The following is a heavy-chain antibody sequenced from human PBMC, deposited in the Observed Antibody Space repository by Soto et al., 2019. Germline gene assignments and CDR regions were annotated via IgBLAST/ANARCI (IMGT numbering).Heavy chain of an antibody. V-gene: IGHV4-39*01. CDR2: IYYSGNT. D-gene: IGHD3-22*01. J-gene: IGHJ4*02. CDR3: ARYSDSTGYYYAGIDY. Sequence: SETLSLTCTVSGGSISSSSYYWGWIRQPPGKGLEWIASIYYSGNTYYNPSLKSRVTISVDTSKNQFSLKLSSVTAADTAVYYCARYSDSTGYYYAGIDYWGQGTLVTVSS. CDR1: GGSISSSSYY.